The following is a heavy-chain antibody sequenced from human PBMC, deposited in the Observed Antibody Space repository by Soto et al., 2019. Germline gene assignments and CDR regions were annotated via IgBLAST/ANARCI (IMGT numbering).Heavy chain of an antibody. D-gene: IGHD4-17*01. J-gene: IGHJ4*02. CDR3: ARDYGDYWGGRYFDY. V-gene: IGHV3-21*02. CDR2: FNSGSAYV. CDR1: GFPFSTYS. Sequence: EVELLESGGGLVKPGGSLRLSCAGSGFPFSTYSMNWVRQAPGKGLECVSSFNSGSAYVNYTDSVKGRFTISRDDARKLLYLQMNNLRVEDTAIYYCARDYGDYWGGRYFDYWGQGILVTVSS.